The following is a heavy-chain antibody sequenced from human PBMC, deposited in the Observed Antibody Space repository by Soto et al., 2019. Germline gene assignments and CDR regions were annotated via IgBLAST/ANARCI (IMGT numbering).Heavy chain of an antibody. V-gene: IGHV3-23*01. CDR1: GVTFSSYA. CDR3: AKDVRPGELQPYYFDY. CDR2: ISGSGGST. D-gene: IGHD1-26*01. J-gene: IGHJ4*02. Sequence: EVQLLESGGGLVQPGGSLRLSCAASGVTFSSYAMSWVRQAPGKGLEWVSAISGSGGSTYYADSVKGRFTISRDSSKNTLYLQMNSLRAEDTAVYYCAKDVRPGELQPYYFDYWGQGTLVTVSS.